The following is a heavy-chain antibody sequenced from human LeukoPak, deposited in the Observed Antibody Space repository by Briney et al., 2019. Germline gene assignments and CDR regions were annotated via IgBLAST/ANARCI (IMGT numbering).Heavy chain of an antibody. CDR1: GFTFSSYA. Sequence: GRSLRLSCAASGFTFSSYAMHWVRQAPGKGLEWVAVISYDGSNKYYADSVKGRFTNSRDNSKNTLYLQMNSLRPEDTAVYYCARDVGVAGTGGWFDYWGQGTLVAVSS. CDR2: ISYDGSNK. V-gene: IGHV3-30-3*01. CDR3: ARDVGVAGTGGWFDY. D-gene: IGHD6-19*01. J-gene: IGHJ4*02.